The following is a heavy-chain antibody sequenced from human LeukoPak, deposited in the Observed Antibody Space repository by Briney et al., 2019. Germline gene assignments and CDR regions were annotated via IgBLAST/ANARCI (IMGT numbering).Heavy chain of an antibody. CDR2: ISSSSYI. Sequence: GGSLRLSCAASGFTFSSYSMNWVRQAPGKGLEWVSSISSSSYIYYADSVKGRFTISRDNAKNSLYLQMNSLRAEDTAVYYCARAGDILNWFDPWGQGTLVTVSS. V-gene: IGHV3-21*01. J-gene: IGHJ5*02. D-gene: IGHD2-15*01. CDR1: GFTFSSYS. CDR3: ARAGDILNWFDP.